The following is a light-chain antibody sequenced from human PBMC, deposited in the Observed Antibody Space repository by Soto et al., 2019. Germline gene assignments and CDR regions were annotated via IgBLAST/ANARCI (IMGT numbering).Light chain of an antibody. J-gene: IGKJ3*01. CDR2: AAS. Sequence: FQMTQSASPLFASVGGSVPITSRASQSISSYLNWYQQKLGKAPKFLIYAASSLQSGVPSRFSGSGSGTDFTLTISSLQPEDFATYYCQQSYSTPLTFGPGTKVDIK. CDR3: QQSYSTPLT. CDR1: QSISSY. V-gene: IGKV1-39*01.